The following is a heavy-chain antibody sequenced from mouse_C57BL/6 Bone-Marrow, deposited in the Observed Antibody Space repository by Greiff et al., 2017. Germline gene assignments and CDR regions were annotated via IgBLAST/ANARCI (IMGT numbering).Heavy chain of an antibody. J-gene: IGHJ4*01. D-gene: IGHD1-1*02. CDR1: GYTFTDYY. CDR2: IYPGSGNT. Sequence: QVQLQQSGAELVRPGASVKLSCKASGYTFTDYYINWVKQRPGQGLEWIARIYPGSGNTYYNEKFKGKATLTAEKSSSTAYMQLSSLASEDSAVYFCATYGAMDYWGKGTSVTVSS. V-gene: IGHV1-76*01. CDR3: ATYGAMDY.